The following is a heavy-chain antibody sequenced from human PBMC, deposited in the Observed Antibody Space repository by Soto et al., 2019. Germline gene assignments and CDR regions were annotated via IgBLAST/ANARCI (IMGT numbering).Heavy chain of an antibody. V-gene: IGHV3-30*18. D-gene: IGHD2-21*02. CDR2: ISYDEVNK. CDR1: GFTFSSYG. J-gene: IGHJ1*01. CDR3: AKGVVVTATYFHH. Sequence: QVQLVESGGVVVQPGGSLILSCAASGFTFSSYGRHWVRQAPGKGLEWVAVISYDEVNKYYADSVKGRFTISRDNSKNTLYLQMNRLGPEDTALYYCAKGVVVTATYFHHWGQGPLVTVSS.